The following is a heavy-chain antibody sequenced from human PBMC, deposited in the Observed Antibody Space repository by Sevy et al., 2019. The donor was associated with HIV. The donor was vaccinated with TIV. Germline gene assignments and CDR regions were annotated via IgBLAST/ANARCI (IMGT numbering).Heavy chain of an antibody. CDR1: GFTFDTYA. Sequence: GGSLRLSCAASGFTFDTYAMTWVRQAPGKGLEWVAVIGSDGETTYYADSVRGRFTISSDNSKNTLYLRMNRLRAEDTAVYYCAKYIGVCVTDSPRWFDSRGQGTLVTVSS. V-gene: IGHV3-23*01. D-gene: IGHD6-19*01. CDR3: AKYIGVCVTDSPRWFDS. J-gene: IGHJ5*01. CDR2: IGSDGETT.